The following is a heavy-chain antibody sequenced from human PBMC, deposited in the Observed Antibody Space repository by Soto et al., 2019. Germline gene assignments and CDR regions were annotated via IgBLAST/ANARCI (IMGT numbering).Heavy chain of an antibody. CDR3: ASAIRYCSSTSCYGGYYYMDV. CDR2: MNPNSGNT. V-gene: IGHV1-8*02. D-gene: IGHD2-2*01. J-gene: IGHJ6*03. CDR1: GGTFSSYA. Sequence: ASVKVSCKASGGTFSSYAINWVRQATGQGIEWMGWMNPNSGNTGYAQKFQGRVTMTRNTSISTAYIELSSLRSEDTAVYYCASAIRYCSSTSCYGGYYYMDVWGKGTTVTVSS.